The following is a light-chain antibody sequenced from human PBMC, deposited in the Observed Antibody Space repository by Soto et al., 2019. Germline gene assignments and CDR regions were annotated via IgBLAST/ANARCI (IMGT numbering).Light chain of an antibody. CDR3: QHSYSSPPWT. V-gene: IGKV1-39*01. Sequence: DIQMTQSPASLSASVGDRVTISCRAGQTISTFLNWYQQKPGTAPRLLIYRASSVQSGVPPRFSGSGSGRDFTLTISSLRPEDIATYFCQHSYSSPPWTFGQGTKVEV. J-gene: IGKJ1*01. CDR2: RAS. CDR1: QTISTF.